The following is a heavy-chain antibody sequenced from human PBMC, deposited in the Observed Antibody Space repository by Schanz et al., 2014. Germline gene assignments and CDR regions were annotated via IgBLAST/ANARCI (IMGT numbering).Heavy chain of an antibody. V-gene: IGHV3-15*01. CDR2: IKSRSDGGTT. CDR1: TFTFSNAW. J-gene: IGHJ5*02. Sequence: EVQLVESGGGLVKLGGSLRLSCAASTFTFSNAWMNWVRQGPGNRLEWVGRIKSRSDGGTTDYAAPVKGRFIISRDDSRNTLYLQMSGLKTEDTAVYYCSTTPNFYASGTYSWFDPWGQGTRVTVSS. D-gene: IGHD3-10*01. CDR3: STTPNFYASGTYSWFDP.